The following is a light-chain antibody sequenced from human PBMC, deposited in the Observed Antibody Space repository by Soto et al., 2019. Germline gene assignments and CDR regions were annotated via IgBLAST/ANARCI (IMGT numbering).Light chain of an antibody. CDR3: CSYAGSSTPYV. J-gene: IGLJ1*01. CDR2: EGS. Sequence: QSVLTQPASVSGSPGHSITLSCTGASSDVGNYNLVSWYQQHPGKAPKLIIYEGSKRPSGVSNRFSGSKSGNTASLTISGLQAEDEADYYCCSYAGSSTPYVFGTGTKVT. V-gene: IGLV2-23*01. CDR1: SSDVGNYNL.